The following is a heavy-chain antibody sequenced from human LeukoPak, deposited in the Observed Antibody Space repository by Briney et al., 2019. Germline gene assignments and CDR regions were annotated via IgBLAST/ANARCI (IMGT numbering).Heavy chain of an antibody. CDR1: GFTVSSNY. J-gene: IGHJ4*02. CDR3: TRDSTYYGSGSYYY. V-gene: IGHV3-53*01. D-gene: IGHD3-10*01. Sequence: GGSLRLSCAASGFTVSSNYMSWVRQAPGKGLEWVSVIYSGRTTYYADSVRGRFTISRDNSKNTLYLQMNSLRAEDTAVYYCTRDSTYYGSGSYYYWGQGTLVTVSS. CDR2: IYSGRTT.